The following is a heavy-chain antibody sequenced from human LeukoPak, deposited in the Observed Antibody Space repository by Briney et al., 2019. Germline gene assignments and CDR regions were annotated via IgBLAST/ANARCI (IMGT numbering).Heavy chain of an antibody. CDR2: INPMSGTA. J-gene: IGHJ6*03. CDR1: GGTFSVNS. Sequence: ASVKVSCKASGGTFSVNSIIWVRQAPGQGLEWLGGINPMSGTANFAQKFQGRVTITADKSTNTVYMDLTSLRSEDTALYYCAKMSGISSPTGNFFYYYMDVWGKGTTVTVSS. CDR3: AKMSGISSPTGNFFYYYMDV. D-gene: IGHD6-6*01. V-gene: IGHV1-69*06.